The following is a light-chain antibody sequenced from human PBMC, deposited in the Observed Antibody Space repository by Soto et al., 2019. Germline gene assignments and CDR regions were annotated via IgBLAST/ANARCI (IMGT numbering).Light chain of an antibody. V-gene: IGKV3-20*01. CDR3: QQYGPIPCT. CDR2: DAS. J-gene: IGKJ1*01. CDR1: ESVVSNY. Sequence: EIVLTQSPGTLSLSPGERATLSCRATESVVSNYLAWYQLKPGQAPRLLIYDASSRATGIPDRFSGSGSGTDFTLTISRLEPEDFAVYYCQQYGPIPCTFGQGTKVDIK.